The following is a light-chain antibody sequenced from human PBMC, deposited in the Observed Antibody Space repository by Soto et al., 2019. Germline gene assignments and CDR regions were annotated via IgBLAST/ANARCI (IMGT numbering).Light chain of an antibody. Sequence: QSALTQAASVSGSPGQSITISCSGTSSDIGGYDYVSWYQQHPGKAPKLMIYEVSNRPSGVSNRFSGSKSGHTASLTISGLQAEDEADYYCTSYTSSSTNYVFGTGTKLTVL. CDR3: TSYTSSSTNYV. J-gene: IGLJ1*01. CDR1: SSDIGGYDY. CDR2: EVS. V-gene: IGLV2-14*01.